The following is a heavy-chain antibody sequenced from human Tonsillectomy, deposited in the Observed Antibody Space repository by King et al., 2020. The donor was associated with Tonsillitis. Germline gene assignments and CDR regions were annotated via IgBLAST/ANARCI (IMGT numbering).Heavy chain of an antibody. CDR1: GYSISSGYY. J-gene: IGHJ3*02. CDR2: IYHSGST. Sequence: QLQESGPGLVKPSETLSLTCAVSGYSISSGYYWGWIRQPPGKGLEWIGSIYHSGSTYYNPSLKSRVTISVDTPKNQFSLKLSSVTAADTAVYYCARDGRRRWLQPVLRHDAFGICGQGTMVSASS. CDR3: ARDGRRRWLQPVLRHDAFGI. V-gene: IGHV4-38-2*02. D-gene: IGHD5-24*01.